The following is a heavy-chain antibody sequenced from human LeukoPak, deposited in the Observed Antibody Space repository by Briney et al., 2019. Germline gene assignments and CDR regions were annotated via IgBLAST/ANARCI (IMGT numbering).Heavy chain of an antibody. Sequence: SETLSLTCTVSGGSISSYYWSWIRQPPGKGLEWIGYIYYSGSTNYNPSLKSRVTISVDTSKNQFSLKLSSVTAADTAVYYCARHNSYGGPAPWGQGTLVTVSS. J-gene: IGHJ5*02. D-gene: IGHD5-18*01. CDR3: ARHNSYGGPAP. CDR2: IYYSGST. CDR1: GGSISSYY. V-gene: IGHV4-59*08.